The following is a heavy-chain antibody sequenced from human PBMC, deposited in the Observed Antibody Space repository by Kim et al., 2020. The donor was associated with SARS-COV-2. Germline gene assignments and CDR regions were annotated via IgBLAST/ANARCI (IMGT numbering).Heavy chain of an antibody. J-gene: IGHJ5*02. V-gene: IGHV1-2*02. CDR2: INPNSGGT. CDR1: GYTFTGYY. Sequence: ASVKVSCKASGYTFTGYYMHWVRQAPGQGLEWMGWINPNSGGTNYAQKFQGRVTMTRDTSISTAYMELSRLRSDDTAVYYCARDWLDLAVAGRGWFDPWGQGTLVTVSS. CDR3: ARDWLDLAVAGRGWFDP. D-gene: IGHD6-19*01.